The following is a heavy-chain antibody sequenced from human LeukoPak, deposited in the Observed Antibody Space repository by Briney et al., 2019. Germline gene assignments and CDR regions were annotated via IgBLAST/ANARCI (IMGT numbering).Heavy chain of an antibody. CDR3: ARVRGYYYMDV. J-gene: IGHJ6*03. Sequence: PGGSLRLSCAGSGFTFSSYEMSWVRQAPGKGLEWVSYISTSGGTTYYADSVKGRFTISRDIAENSLYLQMNSLRGEDTAVYYCARVRGYYYMDVWGEGTTVTVSS. CDR2: ISTSGGTT. D-gene: IGHD3-10*01. CDR1: GFTFSSYE. V-gene: IGHV3-48*03.